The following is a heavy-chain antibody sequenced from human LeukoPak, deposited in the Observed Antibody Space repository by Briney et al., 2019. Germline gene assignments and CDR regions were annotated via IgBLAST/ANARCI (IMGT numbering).Heavy chain of an antibody. D-gene: IGHD3-22*01. Sequence: ASVKVSCKASGYSFVLYGISWVRQAPGEGPEWMGWISGSTGGTNYAQKLQGRVTMTTDTSTSTAYMELRSLRSDDTAVYYCARDYYYDSSGYPWFDPWGQGTLVTVSS. CDR2: ISGSTGGT. J-gene: IGHJ5*02. CDR1: GYSFVLYG. V-gene: IGHV1-18*01. CDR3: ARDYYYDSSGYPWFDP.